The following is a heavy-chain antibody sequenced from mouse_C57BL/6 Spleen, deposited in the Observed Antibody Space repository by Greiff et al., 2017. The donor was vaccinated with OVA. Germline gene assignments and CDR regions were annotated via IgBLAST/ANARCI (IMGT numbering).Heavy chain of an antibody. J-gene: IGHJ1*03. CDR3: ARSCYSNDGPWYCDV. V-gene: IGHV1-69*01. Sequence: VQLQQPGAELVMPGASVKLSCKASGYTFTSYWMHWVKQRPGQGLEWIGEIDPSDSFTNYNQKFKGKSTLTVDKSSSTAYMQLSSLSSEDSAVYYCARSCYSNDGPWYCDVWGTGTTVTGSS. CDR1: GYTFTSYW. D-gene: IGHD2-5*01. CDR2: IDPSDSFT.